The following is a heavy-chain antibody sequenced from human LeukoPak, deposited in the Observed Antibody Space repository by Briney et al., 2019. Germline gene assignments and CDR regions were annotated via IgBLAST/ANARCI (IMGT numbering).Heavy chain of an antibody. D-gene: IGHD3-10*01. CDR2: INPNSGGT. CDR1: GYTFTGYY. Sequence: ASVKVSCKASGYTFTGYYMHWVRQAPGQGLEWMGWINPNSGGTNYAQTFQGRVTMTRDTSISTAYMELSRLRSDDTAVYYCARAITMVRGVITHFDYWGQGTLVTVSS. J-gene: IGHJ4*02. CDR3: ARAITMVRGVITHFDY. V-gene: IGHV1-2*02.